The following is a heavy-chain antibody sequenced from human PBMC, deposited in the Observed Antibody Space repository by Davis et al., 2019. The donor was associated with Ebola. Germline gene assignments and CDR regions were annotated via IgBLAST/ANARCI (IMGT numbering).Heavy chain of an antibody. CDR3: ARVSGEQWLVHHFDY. D-gene: IGHD6-19*01. V-gene: IGHV3-73*01. CDR2: IRSKANSYAT. Sequence: GESLKISCAASGFTFSGSAMHWVRQASGKGLEWVGRIRSKANSYATAYAASVKGRFTISRDDSKNTAYLQMNSLKTEDTAVYYCARVSGEQWLVHHFDYWGQGTLVTVSS. J-gene: IGHJ4*02. CDR1: GFTFSGSA.